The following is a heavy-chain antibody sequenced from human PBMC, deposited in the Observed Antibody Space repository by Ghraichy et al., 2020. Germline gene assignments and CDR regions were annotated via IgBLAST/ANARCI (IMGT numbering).Heavy chain of an antibody. CDR3: TRGNYGAFDL. V-gene: IGHV3-48*02. CDR2: ISGTSSTP. J-gene: IGHJ2*01. CDR1: GFTFSNSR. Sequence: GGSLRLSCAASGFTFSNSRMNWVRQTPGKGLECVSYISGTSSTPNYTDSVKGRFTISRDNAKNSLYLQMNSLRDEDTAVYYCTRGNYGAFDLWGRGTLVTVSS. D-gene: IGHD3-16*01.